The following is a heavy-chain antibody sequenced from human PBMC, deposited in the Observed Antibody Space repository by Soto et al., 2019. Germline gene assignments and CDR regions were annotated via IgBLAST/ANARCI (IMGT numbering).Heavy chain of an antibody. V-gene: IGHV3-11*01. J-gene: IGHJ3*02. CDR1: AFTFSDYC. D-gene: IGHD2-2*02. CDR3: AKAYTKKKKNALDI. Sequence: PGGSLRLSCTASAFTFSDYCMAWIRQAPGKGLEWVAYISGSGTIYYADSVKGRFTISRDNDKDSLYLQMNSLRAEDTALYYCAKAYTKKKKNALDIWGQGTMVTVSS. CDR2: ISGSGTI.